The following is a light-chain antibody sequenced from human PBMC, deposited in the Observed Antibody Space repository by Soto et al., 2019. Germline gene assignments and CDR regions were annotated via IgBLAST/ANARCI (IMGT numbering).Light chain of an antibody. J-gene: IGLJ2*01. CDR1: SSDVGGYNY. CDR3: CSYAGSSTLV. CDR2: EGS. Sequence: QSALTQPPSASGSPGQSVTISCTGISSDVGGYNYVSWYQQHPGKAPKLMIYEGSKRPSGVSNRFSGSKSGNTASLTISGLQAEDEADYYCCSYAGSSTLVFGGGTQLTVL. V-gene: IGLV2-23*01.